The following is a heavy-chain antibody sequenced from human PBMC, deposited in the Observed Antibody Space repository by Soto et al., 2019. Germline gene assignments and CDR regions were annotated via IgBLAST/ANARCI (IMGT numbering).Heavy chain of an antibody. D-gene: IGHD3-10*02. CDR1: GFTFSSYS. J-gene: IGHJ6*02. CDR3: ARSATVRGVLYGMDV. Sequence: GGSLRLSCAASGFTFSSYSMNWVRQAPGKGLEWVSYISSSSSTIYYADSVKGRFIISRDNAKNSLYLQMNSLRDEDTAVYYCARSATVRGVLYGMDVWGQGTTVTVSS. V-gene: IGHV3-48*02. CDR2: ISSSSSTI.